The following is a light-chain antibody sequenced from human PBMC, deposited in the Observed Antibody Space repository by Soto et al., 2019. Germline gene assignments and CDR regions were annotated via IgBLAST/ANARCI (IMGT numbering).Light chain of an antibody. CDR1: TGGVTSGHY. Sequence: QTVVTREPSLTVSPGGTVTLTCGSSTGGVTSGHYPYWFQQKPGQAPRTLTYDTSKKHSWTPARFSGSLLGGKAALTLSGAQPEDEAEYYCLLSYSGFRVFGGGTKLTVL. V-gene: IGLV7-46*01. J-gene: IGLJ3*02. CDR3: LLSYSGFRV. CDR2: DTS.